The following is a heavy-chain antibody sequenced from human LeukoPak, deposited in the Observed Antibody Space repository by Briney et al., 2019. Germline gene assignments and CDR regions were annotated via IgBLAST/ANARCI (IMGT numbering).Heavy chain of an antibody. CDR2: ISYDGSNK. CDR1: GFTFSSYG. Sequence: GGSLRLSCAASGFTFSSYGMHWVRQAPGKGLEWVAVISYDGSNKYYADSVKGRFTISRDNSKNTLYLQMNSLRAEDTAVYYCAKDAGYCSSTSCFYFDYWGQGTLVTVSS. V-gene: IGHV3-30*18. D-gene: IGHD2-2*01. J-gene: IGHJ4*02. CDR3: AKDAGYCSSTSCFYFDY.